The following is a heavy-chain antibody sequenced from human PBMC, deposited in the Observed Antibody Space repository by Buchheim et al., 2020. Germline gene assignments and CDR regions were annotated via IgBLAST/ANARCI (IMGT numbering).Heavy chain of an antibody. Sequence: QVQLVQSGAEVKKPGASVKVSCKASGYTFTSYDINWVRQATGQGLEWMGWMNPNSGNTGYAQKFQGRVTMTRNTSISTAYMELGSLRSEDTAVYYCATGRWGGDGYKKREYYFDYWGQGTL. CDR2: MNPNSGNT. CDR3: ATGRWGGDGYKKREYYFDY. D-gene: IGHD5-24*01. J-gene: IGHJ4*02. CDR1: GYTFTSYD. V-gene: IGHV1-8*01.